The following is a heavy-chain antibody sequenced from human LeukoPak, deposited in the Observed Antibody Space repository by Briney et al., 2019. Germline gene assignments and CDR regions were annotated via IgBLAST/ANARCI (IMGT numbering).Heavy chain of an antibody. V-gene: IGHV3-30*04. Sequence: AGTLRLSCTASGFTFNSYAMHWVRQAPRKGQERVGVMSYDGSNRYYADSLKSRFTISRDHSQNTVHLQLSSVRVADTAVYYCARDQIRPCSSGSCYVIDNWGPGTLVAVSS. J-gene: IGHJ4*02. CDR1: GFTFNSYA. CDR3: ARDQIRPCSSGSCYVIDN. CDR2: MSYDGSNR. D-gene: IGHD2-15*01.